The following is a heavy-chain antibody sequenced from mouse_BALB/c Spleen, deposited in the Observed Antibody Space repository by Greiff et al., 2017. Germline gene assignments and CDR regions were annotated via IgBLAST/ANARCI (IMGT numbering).Heavy chain of an antibody. CDR1: GYSITSDYA. CDR2: ISYSGST. D-gene: IGHD1-1*01. Sequence: EVQLQESGPGLVKPSQSLSLTCTVTGYSITSDYAWNWIRQFPGNKLEWMGYISYSGSTSYNPSLKSRISITRDTSKNQFFLQLNSVTTEDTATYYCARGAYGSSYGFAYWGQGTLVTVSA. V-gene: IGHV3-2*02. J-gene: IGHJ3*01. CDR3: ARGAYGSSYGFAY.